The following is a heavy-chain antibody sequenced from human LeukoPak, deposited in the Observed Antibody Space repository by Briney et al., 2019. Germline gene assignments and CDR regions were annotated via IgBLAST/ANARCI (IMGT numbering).Heavy chain of an antibody. J-gene: IGHJ5*02. D-gene: IGHD6-13*01. CDR3: AKAGGIALRGNWFDP. CDR2: ISGSGGST. Sequence: GGSLRLSCAASGFTFRSYTMSWVRQAPGKGLEWVSAISGSGGSTYYADSVKGRFTISRDNSKNTLYLQMNSLRAEDTAVYYCAKAGGIALRGNWFDPWGQGTLVTVSS. CDR1: GFTFRSYT. V-gene: IGHV3-23*01.